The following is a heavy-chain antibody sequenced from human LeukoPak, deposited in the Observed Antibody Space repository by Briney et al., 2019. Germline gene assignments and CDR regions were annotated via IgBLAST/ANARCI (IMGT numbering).Heavy chain of an antibody. CDR2: IRYDGSNK. CDR1: GFTFSSYA. Sequence: PGGSLRLSCAASGFTFSSYAMNWVRQAPGKGLEWVAFIRYDGSNKYYADSVKGRFTISRDNSKNTLYLQMNSLRAEDTAVYYCARRGYYDSSGYDYWGQGTLVTVSS. D-gene: IGHD3-22*01. V-gene: IGHV3-33*08. J-gene: IGHJ4*02. CDR3: ARRGYYDSSGYDY.